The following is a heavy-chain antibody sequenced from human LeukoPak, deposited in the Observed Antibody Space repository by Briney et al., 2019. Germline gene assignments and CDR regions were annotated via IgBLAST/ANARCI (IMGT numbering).Heavy chain of an antibody. CDR2: ISSSSSTI. CDR1: GFTFTRYS. CDR3: ARDGGATLVRGVITFDY. D-gene: IGHD3-10*01. V-gene: IGHV3-48*04. Sequence: GGSLRLPCAASGFTFTRYSMTWVRQAPGKGLEWVSYISSSSSTIHYADSVKGRFTISRDNTKNSLYLQMNSLRAEDAAVYYCARDGGATLVRGVITFDYWGQGTLVTVSS. J-gene: IGHJ4*02.